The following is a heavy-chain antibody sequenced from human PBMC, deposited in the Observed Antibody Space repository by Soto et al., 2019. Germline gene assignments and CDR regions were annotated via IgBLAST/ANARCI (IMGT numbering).Heavy chain of an antibody. V-gene: IGHV1-69*12. CDR3: ARDGDSYGYRVGYYFES. CDR2: IIPIFGTA. J-gene: IGHJ4*02. CDR1: GGTFSSYA. D-gene: IGHD5-18*01. Sequence: QVQLVQSGAEVKKPGSSVKVSCKASGGTFSSYAISWVRQAPGQGLEWMVGIIPIFGTANYAQKFQGRVTITADESTSTAYMELSSLRSEDTAVYYCARDGDSYGYRVGYYFESWVQGTLVTVSS.